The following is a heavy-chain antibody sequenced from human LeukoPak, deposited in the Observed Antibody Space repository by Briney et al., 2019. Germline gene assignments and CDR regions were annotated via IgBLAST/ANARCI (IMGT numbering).Heavy chain of an antibody. CDR1: GDSISSGGYY. J-gene: IGHJ4*02. V-gene: IGHV4-30-2*01. CDR3: ARARYSSSSFFDY. Sequence: PSEILSLTCTVSGDSISSGGYYWSWIRQPPGKGLEWIGYIYHSGSTYYNPSLKSRVTISVDRSKNQFSPKLGSVTAADTAVYYCARARYSSSSFFDYWGQGTLVTVSS. D-gene: IGHD6-6*01. CDR2: IYHSGST.